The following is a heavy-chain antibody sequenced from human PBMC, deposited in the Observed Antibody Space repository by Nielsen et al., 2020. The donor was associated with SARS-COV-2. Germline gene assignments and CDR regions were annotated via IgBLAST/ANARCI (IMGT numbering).Heavy chain of an antibody. CDR3: AKDNKDDLNYYYYMDV. CDR1: GYTFTSYG. CDR2: ISAYNGNT. Sequence: ASVKVSCKASGYTFTSYGISWVRQAPGQGLEWMGWISAYNGNTNYAQKLQGRVTMTTDTSTSTAYMELRSLRSDDTAVYYCAKDNKDDLNYYYYMDVWGKGTTVTVSS. D-gene: IGHD2-15*01. J-gene: IGHJ6*03. V-gene: IGHV1-18*04.